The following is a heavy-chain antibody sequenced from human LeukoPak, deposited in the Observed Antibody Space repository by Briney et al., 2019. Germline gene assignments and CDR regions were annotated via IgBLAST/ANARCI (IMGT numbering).Heavy chain of an antibody. Sequence: SETLSLTCTVPSGSIRSYYWSWIRQPPGEGLEWIGYINFSGTTNYNPSLKSRVTISADTSKDQFSLKLTSVTAADTAVYYCAKGRNYYYGSGSHWGQGTLVTVSS. D-gene: IGHD3-10*01. J-gene: IGHJ4*02. CDR1: SGSIRSYY. CDR2: INFSGTT. V-gene: IGHV4-59*12. CDR3: AKGRNYYYGSGSH.